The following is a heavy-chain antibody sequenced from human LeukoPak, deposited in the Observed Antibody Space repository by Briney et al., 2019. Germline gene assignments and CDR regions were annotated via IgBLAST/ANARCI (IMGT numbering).Heavy chain of an antibody. CDR1: GGSISSHY. D-gene: IGHD3-3*01. J-gene: IGHJ3*02. CDR2: IYYSGST. Sequence: SETLSLTSTVSGGSISSHYWSWIRQPPGKGLEWIGYIYYSGSTNYNPSLKSRVTISVDTSKNQFSLKLSPVTAADTAVYYCARAGITIFGVVYDAFDIWGQGTMVTVSS. CDR3: ARAGITIFGVVYDAFDI. V-gene: IGHV4-59*11.